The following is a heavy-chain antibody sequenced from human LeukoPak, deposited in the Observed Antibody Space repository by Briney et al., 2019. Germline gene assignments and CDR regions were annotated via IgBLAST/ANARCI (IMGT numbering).Heavy chain of an antibody. CDR1: GDSISGYY. CDR3: ARDGRSYGEVQH. V-gene: IGHV4-59*01. CDR2: IHDSGSS. D-gene: IGHD5-18*01. Sequence: PSETLSLTCAVSGDSISGYYWNWIRQPPGKGLEWIGYIHDSGSSSYKPSLESRVTISVDTSKNQFSLKLRSVTAADTAVYYCARDGRSYGEVQHWGQGTLVTVSS. J-gene: IGHJ1*01.